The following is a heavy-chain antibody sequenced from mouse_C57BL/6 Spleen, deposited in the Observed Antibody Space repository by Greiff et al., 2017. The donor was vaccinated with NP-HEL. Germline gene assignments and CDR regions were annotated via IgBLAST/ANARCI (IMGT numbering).Heavy chain of an antibody. D-gene: IGHD3-2*02. J-gene: IGHJ3*01. CDR2: ISSGGSYT. CDR1: GFTFSSYG. Sequence: EVQRVESGGDLVKPGGSLKLSCAASGFTFSSYGMSWVRQTPDKRLEWVATISSGGSYTYYPDSVKGRFTISRDNAKNTLYLQMSSLKSEDTAMYYCAGHGSGCVSLAYWGQGTLVTVSA. V-gene: IGHV5-6*01. CDR3: AGHGSGCVSLAY.